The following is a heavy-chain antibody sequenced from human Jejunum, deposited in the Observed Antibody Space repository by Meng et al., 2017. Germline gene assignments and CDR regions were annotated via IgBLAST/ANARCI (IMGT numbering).Heavy chain of an antibody. Sequence: QVQLWQSGAEVKKAGASVKVSCKASGYTFTNYGINWVRQAPGQGLEWMAWISADNGNAKYAQNLQDRVTLTTETSTTTAYMELRNLRSDDTAVYYCTRGGMTSETTFFLHWGQGTLVTVSS. J-gene: IGHJ4*02. D-gene: IGHD3-3*02. V-gene: IGHV1-18*01. CDR1: GYTFTNYG. CDR3: TRGGMTSETTFFLH. CDR2: ISADNGNA.